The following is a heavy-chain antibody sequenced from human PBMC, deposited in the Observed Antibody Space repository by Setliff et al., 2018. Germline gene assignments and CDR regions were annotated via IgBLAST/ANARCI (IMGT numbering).Heavy chain of an antibody. V-gene: IGHV3-23*01. Sequence: PGGSLRLSCAASGFTFSSSAMAWVRQAPGKGLEWVSTISSTITSTYYADSVKGRFTISRDNSKNTLYLQINSLRAEDTAVYYCAKHGAYNDFLTGYNFYYDMDVWGQGTTVTVSS. J-gene: IGHJ6*02. CDR1: GFTFSSSA. D-gene: IGHD3-9*01. CDR2: ISSTITST. CDR3: AKHGAYNDFLTGYNFYYDMDV.